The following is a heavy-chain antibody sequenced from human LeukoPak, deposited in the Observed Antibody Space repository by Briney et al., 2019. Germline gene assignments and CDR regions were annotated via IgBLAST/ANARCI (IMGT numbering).Heavy chain of an antibody. D-gene: IGHD2-2*01. Sequence: HTGGSLRLSCAASGFTFSNYAMSWVRQAPGKGLEWVSYISSSGSTVYYADSVKGRFTISRDNAKNSLYLQMNSLRAEDTAVYYCARETDSTLFDYWGQGTLVTVSS. CDR1: GFTFSNYA. CDR2: ISSSGSTV. CDR3: ARETDSTLFDY. V-gene: IGHV3-48*03. J-gene: IGHJ4*02.